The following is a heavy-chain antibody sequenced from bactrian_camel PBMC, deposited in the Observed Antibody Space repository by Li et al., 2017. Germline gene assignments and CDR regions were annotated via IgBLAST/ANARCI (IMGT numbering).Heavy chain of an antibody. J-gene: IGHJ4*01. D-gene: IGHD4*01. CDR2: ITLETGIT. V-gene: IGHV3S63*01. CDR1: GYTSDHYC. Sequence: HVQLVESGGGSVQAGGSLTLSCKATGYTSDHYCMAWFRQAPGKEREGVASITLETGITDYADSVKGRFTISQDGSENTVYLQMNGLKPEDTAMYYCAASRLGSTMNWRQERRWGYRGSGTQVTVS. CDR3: AASRLGSTMNWRQERRWGY.